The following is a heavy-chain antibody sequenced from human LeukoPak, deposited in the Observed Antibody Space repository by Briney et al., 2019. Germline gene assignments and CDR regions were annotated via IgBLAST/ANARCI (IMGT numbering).Heavy chain of an antibody. CDR3: AREKDRVFDY. D-gene: IGHD1-14*01. Sequence: GGSLRLSCVASGFTFSSYDMHWVRQAPGKGLEWVAVLWYDGSNTYYADSVKGRFTISRDNSKNTLYLQMNSLGAEDTAVYYCAREKDRVFDYWGQGTLVTVSS. J-gene: IGHJ4*02. V-gene: IGHV3-33*01. CDR1: GFTFSSYD. CDR2: LWYDGSNT.